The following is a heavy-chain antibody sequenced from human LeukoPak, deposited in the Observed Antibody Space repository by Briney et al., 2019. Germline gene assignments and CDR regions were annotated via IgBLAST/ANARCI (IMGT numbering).Heavy chain of an antibody. CDR3: ARESTKYGAYVSGFDF. J-gene: IGHJ3*01. Sequence: GGPLRLSCIASGFTFSSHWMNWVRQAPGKGLEWVANIMQDGSEKYYVDSVKGRFIISRDNAKNSLYLQMNSLRAEDTAVYYCARESTKYGAYVSGFDFWGQGTMVTVSS. V-gene: IGHV3-7*01. CDR2: IMQDGSEK. CDR1: GFTFSSHW. D-gene: IGHD4-17*01.